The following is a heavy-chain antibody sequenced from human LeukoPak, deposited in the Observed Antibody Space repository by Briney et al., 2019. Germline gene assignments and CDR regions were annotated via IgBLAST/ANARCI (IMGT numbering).Heavy chain of an antibody. CDR3: ARDPQGYYDSSGYY. CDR2: IYSGGST. D-gene: IGHD3-22*01. CDR1: GFTVSSNY. Sequence: GGSLRLSCAASGFTVSSNYMSWVRQAPGKGLEWVSVIYSGGSTYYADSVKGRFTISRDNSKNTLYLQMNSPRAEDTAVYYCARDPQGYYDSSGYYWGQGTLVTVSS. V-gene: IGHV3-53*01. J-gene: IGHJ4*02.